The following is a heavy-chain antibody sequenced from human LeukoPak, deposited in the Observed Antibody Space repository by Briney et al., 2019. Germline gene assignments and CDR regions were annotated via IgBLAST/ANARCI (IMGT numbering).Heavy chain of an antibody. Sequence: GASVKVSCKASGGTFSSYAISWVRQAPGQGLEWMGIINPSGGSTSYAQKFQGRVTMTRDTSTSTVYMELSSLRSEDTAVYYCARATSSSWYGVVDYWGQGTLVTVSS. D-gene: IGHD6-13*01. CDR2: INPSGGST. J-gene: IGHJ4*02. CDR3: ARATSSSWYGVVDY. V-gene: IGHV1-46*01. CDR1: GGTFSSYA.